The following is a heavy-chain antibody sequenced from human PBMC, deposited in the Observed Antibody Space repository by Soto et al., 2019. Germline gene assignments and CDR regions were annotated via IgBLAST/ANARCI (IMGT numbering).Heavy chain of an antibody. CDR2: INYRGNT. J-gene: IGHJ5*01. D-gene: IGHD6-19*01. CDR3: ARHAGSSGWSPYSLFES. Sequence: SETLSLTCTVSGGSISTYYWTWIRQPPGKGLEWIGYINYRGNTNYNPSLKSRLTISIDTSKNQFSLKLNSVTAADTAVYYCARHAGSSGWSPYSLFESWGRGTLVTVSS. CDR1: GGSISTYY. V-gene: IGHV4-59*01.